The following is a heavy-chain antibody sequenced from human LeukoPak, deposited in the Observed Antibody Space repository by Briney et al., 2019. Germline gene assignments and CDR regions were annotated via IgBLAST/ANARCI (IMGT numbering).Heavy chain of an antibody. D-gene: IGHD2-2*01. CDR3: ARYQLLWRGFDY. J-gene: IGHJ4*02. CDR1: GGSISSSSYY. CDR2: IYYSGST. V-gene: IGHV4-39*01. Sequence: PSETLSLTCTVSGGSISSSSYYWGWIRQPPGKGLEWIGSIYYSGSTYYNPSLKSRVTISVDTSKNQFSLKLSSVTAADTAVYYCARYQLLWRGFDYWGQGTLVTVPS.